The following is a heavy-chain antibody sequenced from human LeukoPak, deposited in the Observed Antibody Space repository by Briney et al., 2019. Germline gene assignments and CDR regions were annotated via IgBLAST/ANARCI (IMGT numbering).Heavy chain of an antibody. CDR1: GGSISSSSYY. CDR3: VPLVNSSGGYYFDY. J-gene: IGHJ4*02. CDR2: IYYSGST. V-gene: IGHV4-39*01. D-gene: IGHD6-19*01. Sequence: AETLSLTCTVSGGSISSSSYYWGWIRQPPGKGLEWIGSIYYSGSTYYNPSLKSRVTISVDTSKNQFSLKLSSVTAADTAVYYCVPLVNSSGGYYFDYWGQGT.